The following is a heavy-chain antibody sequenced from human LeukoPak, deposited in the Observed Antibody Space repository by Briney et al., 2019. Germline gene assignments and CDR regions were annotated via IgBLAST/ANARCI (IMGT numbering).Heavy chain of an antibody. J-gene: IGHJ4*02. CDR3: VRLRYTYGKNFDC. Sequence: GGSLRLSCAASGFSVSLNYMNWVRQAPGKGLEWVANIQQDGSEKKYVDSVKGRFTISRDNAKNSLYLQMDSLRAEDTAVYYCVRLRYTYGKNFDCWGQGTLVTVSS. CDR2: IQQDGSEK. CDR1: GFSVSLNY. D-gene: IGHD5-18*01. V-gene: IGHV3-7*01.